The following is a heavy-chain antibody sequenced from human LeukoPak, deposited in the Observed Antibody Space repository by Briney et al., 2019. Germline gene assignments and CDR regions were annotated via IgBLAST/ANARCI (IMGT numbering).Heavy chain of an antibody. D-gene: IGHD2-21*02. CDR2: ISNSGTT. Sequence: SQTLSLTCTVSGDSVSSGGYYWTWIRQHPGKGLEWIGYISNSGTTSYNPSLESRVSISVDTSNNQFSLRLNSVTAADTAVYYCARGVVVTASPDAFDIWGQGTMVTVSS. J-gene: IGHJ3*02. V-gene: IGHV4-31*03. CDR3: ARGVVVTASPDAFDI. CDR1: GDSVSSGGYY.